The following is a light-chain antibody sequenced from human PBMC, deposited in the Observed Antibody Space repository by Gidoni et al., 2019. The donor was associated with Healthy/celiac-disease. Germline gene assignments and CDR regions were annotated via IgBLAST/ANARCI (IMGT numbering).Light chain of an antibody. CDR2: GKN. CDR1: SLRSYY. Sequence: LAHSPAVSVALGQTVRITCQGDSLRSYYASWYQQKPGQAPVLVIYGKNNRPSGIPDRFSGSSSGNTASLTITGAPAEDEADYYCNSRDSSGNHLRVFGGGTKLTVL. V-gene: IGLV3-19*01. J-gene: IGLJ3*02. CDR3: NSRDSSGNHLRV.